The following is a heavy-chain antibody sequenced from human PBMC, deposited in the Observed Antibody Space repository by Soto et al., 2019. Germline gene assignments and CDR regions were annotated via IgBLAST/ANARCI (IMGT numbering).Heavy chain of an antibody. CDR3: GRWWWTIGAYDS. CDR2: ISYEGSLK. J-gene: IGHJ5*01. Sequence: QVQLVESGGGVVQPGRSLRLSCAASGLISSSAYGMHWLRQAPGKGLEWVAVISYEGSLKYYADAVKGRFTISRDNSKNRVYLQMDSLRAEDTAVYFCGRWWWTIGAYDSWGQGTLVTVSS. V-gene: IGHV3-33*01. D-gene: IGHD2-21*01. CDR1: GLISSSAYG.